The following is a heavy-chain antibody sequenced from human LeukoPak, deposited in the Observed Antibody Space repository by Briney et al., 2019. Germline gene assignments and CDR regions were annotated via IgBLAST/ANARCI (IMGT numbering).Heavy chain of an antibody. J-gene: IGHJ4*02. CDR1: GFTFSNYW. CDR3: AKDSGIVVVTAILGGFDY. Sequence: GGSLRLSCAAAGFTFSNYWMHWVRQAPGKGLVWVAAIKTDGSDMQYADSVKGRFAISRDNAKNTVYLQMNSLRDEDTAVYYCAKDSGIVVVTAILGGFDYWGQGTLVTVSS. V-gene: IGHV3-74*03. D-gene: IGHD2-21*02. CDR2: IKTDGSDM.